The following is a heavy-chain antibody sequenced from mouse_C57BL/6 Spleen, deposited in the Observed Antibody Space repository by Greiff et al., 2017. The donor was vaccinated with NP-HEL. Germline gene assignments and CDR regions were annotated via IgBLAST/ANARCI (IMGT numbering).Heavy chain of an antibody. CDR2: IYPSDSET. D-gene: IGHD3-3*01. CDR3: ARGAGHRYFDY. Sequence: QVQLKQPGAELVRPGSSVKLSCKASGYTFTSYWMDWVKQRPGQGLEWIGNIYPSDSETHYNQKFKDKATLTVDKSSSTAYMQLSSLTSEDSAVYYCARGAGHRYFDYWGQGTTLTVSS. CDR1: GYTFTSYW. V-gene: IGHV1-61*01. J-gene: IGHJ2*01.